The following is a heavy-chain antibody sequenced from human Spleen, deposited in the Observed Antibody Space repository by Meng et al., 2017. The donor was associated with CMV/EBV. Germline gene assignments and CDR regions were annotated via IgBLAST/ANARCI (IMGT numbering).Heavy chain of an antibody. J-gene: IGHJ4*02. CDR1: GYTVTSYG. CDR2: ISAYNGNT. V-gene: IGHV1-18*01. Sequence: ASGYTVTSYGSSWVRQAPGQGLEWMGWISAYNGNTNYAQKLQGRVTMTTDTSTSTAYMELRSLRSDDTAVYYCARVYGSGSYLYFDYWGQGTLVTVSS. CDR3: ARVYGSGSYLYFDY. D-gene: IGHD3-10*01.